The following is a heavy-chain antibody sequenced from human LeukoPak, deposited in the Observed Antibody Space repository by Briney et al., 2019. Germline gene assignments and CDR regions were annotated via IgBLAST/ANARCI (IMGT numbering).Heavy chain of an antibody. J-gene: IGHJ4*02. D-gene: IGHD7-27*01. V-gene: IGHV3-74*01. CDR2: INSDGSTT. Sequence: PGGSLRLSCAASGFTFSSYWIHWVRQAPGKGLVWVSRINSDGSTTKYADSVQGRFTMSRDNAKNTLYLQMSSLRAEDTAVYYCARTGGYYFDYWGQGTLVTVSS. CDR3: ARTGGYYFDY. CDR1: GFTFSSYW.